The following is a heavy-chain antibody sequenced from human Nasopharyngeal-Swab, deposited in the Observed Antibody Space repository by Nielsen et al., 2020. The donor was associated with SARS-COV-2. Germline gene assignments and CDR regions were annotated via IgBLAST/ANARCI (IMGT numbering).Heavy chain of an antibody. D-gene: IGHD2-21*01. CDR2: ISGSGDTT. J-gene: IGHJ6*02. Sequence: GGSLRLSCAASGFTFSSYAMSWVRQAPGHGLEWVSIISGSGDTTYYADSVKDRFTISRDNSKNTLYLQTNSLRVEDTAVYYCAKAPYLRGLDVWGQGTTVTVSS. CDR3: AKAPYLRGLDV. V-gene: IGHV3-23*01. CDR1: GFTFSSYA.